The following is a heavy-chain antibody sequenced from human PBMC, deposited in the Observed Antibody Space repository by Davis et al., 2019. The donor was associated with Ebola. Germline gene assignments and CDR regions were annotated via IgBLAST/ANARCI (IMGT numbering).Heavy chain of an antibody. J-gene: IGHJ2*01. CDR2: IKSKTDGGTT. V-gene: IGHV3-15*01. CDR3: TTLSTVTTMYFDL. D-gene: IGHD4-17*01. Sequence: GGSLRLSCAASGFTFSDYYMSWVRQAPGKGLEWVGRIKSKTDGGTTDYAAPVKGRFAMSRDDSKNTLYLQMNSLKIEDTAVYYCTTLSTVTTMYFDLWGRGTLVTVSS. CDR1: GFTFSDYY.